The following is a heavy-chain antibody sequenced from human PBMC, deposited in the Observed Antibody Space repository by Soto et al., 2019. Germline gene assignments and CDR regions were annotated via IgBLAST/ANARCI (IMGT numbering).Heavy chain of an antibody. Sequence: QLQLQESGSGLLKPSQTLSLDCSVSGDSLRRGFHHWRGIRQTPGKGLQLIGYIDTNGDTHYDPSLMNILKMSIVTTESRFSLKVTSVTAAYTAVYYCARGTVYYCPNDKCGFVFDHWGQGALVSVTS. CDR2: IDTNGDT. CDR3: ARGTVYYCPNDKCGFVFDH. J-gene: IGHJ4*02. D-gene: IGHD2-8*01. CDR1: GDSLRRGFHH. V-gene: IGHV4-31*01.